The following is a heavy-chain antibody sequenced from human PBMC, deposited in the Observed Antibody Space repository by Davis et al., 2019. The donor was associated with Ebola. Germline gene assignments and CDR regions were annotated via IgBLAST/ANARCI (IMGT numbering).Heavy chain of an antibody. CDR3: ARGPSTGNSFSY. Sequence: GESLKISCEASGFTFSDHQMTWIRQAPGKGLEWVSCISTSSSFTNYANSVQGRFAISRDNAKNSLYLQMNSLRAEDTAVYYCARGPSTGNSFSYWGQGTLVTVSS. D-gene: IGHD6-13*01. J-gene: IGHJ4*02. V-gene: IGHV3-11*06. CDR1: GFTFSDHQ. CDR2: ISTSSSFT.